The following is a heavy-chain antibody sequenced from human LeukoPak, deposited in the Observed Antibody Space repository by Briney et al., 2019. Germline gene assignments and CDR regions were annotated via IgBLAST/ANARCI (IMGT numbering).Heavy chain of an antibody. CDR3: ASPYCSSTSCYRPRRYYYGMDV. D-gene: IGHD2-2*01. CDR1: GGSISSSSYY. J-gene: IGHJ6*02. Sequence: PSETLSLTCTVSGGSISSSSYYWGWIRQPPGKGLEWIGSIYYSGSTYYNPSLKSRVTISVDTSKNQFSLKLSSVTAADTAVYYCASPYCSSTSCYRPRRYYYGMDVWGQGATVTVSS. V-gene: IGHV4-39*01. CDR2: IYYSGST.